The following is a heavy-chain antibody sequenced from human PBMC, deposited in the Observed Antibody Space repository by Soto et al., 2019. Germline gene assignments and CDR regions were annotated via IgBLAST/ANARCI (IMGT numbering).Heavy chain of an antibody. D-gene: IGHD2-15*01. CDR2: INHSGST. CDR1: GGSFSGYY. Sequence: QVQLQQWGAGLLKPSETLSLTCAVYGGSFSGYYWSWIRQPPGKGLEWIGEINHSGSTNYNPSLRSRVTISVDPSKNQFSLKLSSVTAADTAVYYCARGVVVVAATRISNWFDPWGQGTLVTVSS. V-gene: IGHV4-34*01. CDR3: ARGVVVVAATRISNWFDP. J-gene: IGHJ5*02.